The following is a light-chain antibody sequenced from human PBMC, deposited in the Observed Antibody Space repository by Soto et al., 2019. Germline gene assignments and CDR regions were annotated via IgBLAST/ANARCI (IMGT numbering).Light chain of an antibody. Sequence: EIVLAQSPGTLSLSPGERATLSCRASQSVTNSFLAWYQQKPGQAPRLLIYGASRRATGIPDRFTGSGSGTDFTLTISRLEPEDFAVYYCQQYGSSLYTFGQGTKLEIK. V-gene: IGKV3-20*01. CDR1: QSVTNSF. CDR2: GAS. CDR3: QQYGSSLYT. J-gene: IGKJ2*01.